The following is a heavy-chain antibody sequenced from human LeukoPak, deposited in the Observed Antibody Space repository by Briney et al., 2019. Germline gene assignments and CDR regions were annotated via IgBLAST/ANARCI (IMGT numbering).Heavy chain of an antibody. J-gene: IGHJ4*02. Sequence: GGSLRLSCAASGVTFSTYWMSWVRQAPGKGLEWVANIMQDGSEKYYVDSVKGRFTISRDNAKNSLYLQMNSLRAEDTAVYYCARRGYGGNPLGYWGQGTLVTVSS. V-gene: IGHV3-7*05. CDR1: GVTFSTYW. D-gene: IGHD4-23*01. CDR3: ARRGYGGNPLGY. CDR2: IMQDGSEK.